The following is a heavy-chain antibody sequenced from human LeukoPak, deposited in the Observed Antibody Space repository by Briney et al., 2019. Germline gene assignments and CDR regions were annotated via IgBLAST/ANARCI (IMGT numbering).Heavy chain of an antibody. Sequence: GGSLRLSCAASGFTFSSYSMNWVRQAPGKGLEWVSSISSSSSYIYYADSVKGRFTISRDNSKNSLYLQMNILRAEDTSVYYCARGPLKDYWGQGTLVTVSS. V-gene: IGHV3-21*01. CDR1: GFTFSSYS. CDR2: ISSSSSYI. CDR3: ARGPLKDY. J-gene: IGHJ4*02. D-gene: IGHD4/OR15-4a*01.